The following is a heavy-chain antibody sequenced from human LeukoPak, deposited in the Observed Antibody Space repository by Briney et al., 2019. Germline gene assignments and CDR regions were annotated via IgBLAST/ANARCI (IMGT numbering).Heavy chain of an antibody. CDR1: GYTFTSYD. CDR3: ARGLDYSETYDY. V-gene: IGHV1-8*01. J-gene: IGHJ4*02. CDR2: INPNSGNR. D-gene: IGHD4-11*01. Sequence: ASVKVSCKASGYTFTSYDINWVRQAPGQGLEWMGWINPNSGNRGYAQKFQGRVTRTRNTSISTAYTELSSLRSEDTAVYYCARGLDYSETYDYWGQGTLVTVSS.